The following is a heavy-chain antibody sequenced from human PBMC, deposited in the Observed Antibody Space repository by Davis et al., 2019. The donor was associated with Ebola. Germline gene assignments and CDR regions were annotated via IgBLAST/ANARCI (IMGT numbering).Heavy chain of an antibody. V-gene: IGHV3-23*01. CDR3: ARSTVATEGLLDY. CDR2: ISGNGGGT. D-gene: IGHD4-23*01. Sequence: PGGSLRLSCAASGFTFSSYAMNWVRQAPGKGLEWVSSISGNGGGTYYADSVKGRFTISRDNSKNTLFLQMISLRAEDTALYYCARSTVATEGLLDYWGQGSLVTVSS. CDR1: GFTFSSYA. J-gene: IGHJ4*02.